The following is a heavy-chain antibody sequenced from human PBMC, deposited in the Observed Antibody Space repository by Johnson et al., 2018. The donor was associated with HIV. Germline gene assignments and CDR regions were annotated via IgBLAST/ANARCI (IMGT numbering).Heavy chain of an antibody. J-gene: IGHJ3*02. Sequence: QVQLVESGGGVVQPGRSLRLSCAASGFTFSTYAMHWVRQAPGKGLEWVALISYDGSNKYYADSVTGRFTISRDNSKNTLYLQMTSLRAEDTAVYYCASETGESGAFDIWGQGTMVTVSS. CDR2: ISYDGSNK. D-gene: IGHD7-27*01. CDR3: ASETGESGAFDI. V-gene: IGHV3-30*04. CDR1: GFTFSTYA.